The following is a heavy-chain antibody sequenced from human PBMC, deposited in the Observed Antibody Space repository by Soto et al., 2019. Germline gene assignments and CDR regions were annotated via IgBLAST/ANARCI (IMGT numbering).Heavy chain of an antibody. V-gene: IGHV5-51*01. J-gene: IGHJ5*02. D-gene: IGHD4-17*01. CDR3: ARHGFYGDYSSNYFDP. CDR2: IYPSDSQT. CDR1: GYSFSNYW. Sequence: PGESLKISCKGSGYSFSNYWIAWVRQMPGKGLEYMGIIYPSDSQTRYSPSFQGQVTISADKSISTAYLQGSSLKASDTAIYYCARHGFYGDYSSNYFDPWGQGTLVTVSS.